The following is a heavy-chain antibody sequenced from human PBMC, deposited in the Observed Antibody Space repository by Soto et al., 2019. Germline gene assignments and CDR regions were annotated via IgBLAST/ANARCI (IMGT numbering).Heavy chain of an antibody. CDR2: INPNSGGT. V-gene: IGHV1-2*04. D-gene: IGHD3-22*01. J-gene: IGHJ6*02. CDR3: ARDMVSQIGYDSSGYPNYYYGMDV. CDR1: GYTFTGYY. Sequence: ASVKVSCKASGYTFTGYYMHWVRQAPGQGLEWMGWINPNSGGTNYAQKFQGWVTMTRDTSISTAYMELSRLRSDDTAMYYCARDMVSQIGYDSSGYPNYYYGMDVWGQGTTVTVSS.